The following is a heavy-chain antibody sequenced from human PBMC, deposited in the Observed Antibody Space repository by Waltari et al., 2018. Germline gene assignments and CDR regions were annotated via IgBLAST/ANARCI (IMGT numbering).Heavy chain of an antibody. CDR1: GGSFSGYY. CDR3: ARGSTIFGVVFDL. V-gene: IGHV4-34*01. D-gene: IGHD3-3*01. CDR2: INHSGST. Sequence: QVQLQQWGAGLLKPSETLSLTCAVYGGSFSGYYWSWIRQPPGKGLEWIGEINHSGSTNYNPSLKSRVTISVDTSKNQFSLKLSSVTAADTAVYYCARGSTIFGVVFDLWGRGTLVTVSS. J-gene: IGHJ2*01.